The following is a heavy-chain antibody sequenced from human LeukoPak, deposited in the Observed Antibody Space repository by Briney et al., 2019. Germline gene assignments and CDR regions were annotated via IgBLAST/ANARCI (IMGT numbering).Heavy chain of an antibody. CDR3: ARDLSRDGCNR. Sequence: SETLSLTCTVSGYSISSGYYWGWIRQPPGKGLEWIGSIYHSGSTYYNPSLKSRVTISLDTSKNQFSLKLSSVTAADTAMYYCARDLSRDGCNRWGQGTVVTVSS. J-gene: IGHJ5*02. D-gene: IGHD5-24*01. V-gene: IGHV4-38-2*02. CDR2: IYHSGST. CDR1: GYSISSGYY.